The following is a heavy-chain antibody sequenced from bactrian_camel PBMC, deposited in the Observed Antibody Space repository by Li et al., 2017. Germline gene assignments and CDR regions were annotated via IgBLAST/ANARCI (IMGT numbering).Heavy chain of an antibody. J-gene: IGHJ4*01. CDR2: IDPYGIS. CDR1: GHRGTYNY. V-gene: IGHV3S53*01. CDR3: LAPLYPCLCL. D-gene: IGHD1*01. Sequence: HVQLVESGGGSVQSGGSLRLSCSISGHRGTYNYMGWFRQAPGKEREGVATIDPYGISRYADSVKGRFAISKDDAKNTLYLQMNSLKPADTAMYYCLAPLYPCLCLLGPGDPGHRL.